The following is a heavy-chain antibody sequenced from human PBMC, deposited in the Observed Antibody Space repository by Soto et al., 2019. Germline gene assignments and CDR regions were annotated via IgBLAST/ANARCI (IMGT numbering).Heavy chain of an antibody. J-gene: IGHJ4*02. V-gene: IGHV4-59*01. CDR2: IYYSGST. CDR1: CGSISTYY. D-gene: IGHD2-2*02. Sequence: SETLSLTCTVSCGSISTYYWSWIRQPPGKGLEWIGYIYYSGSTNYNPSLKSRVTISVDTSKNQFSLKLSSVTAADTAVYYCARNTPNYFDYWGQGTLVTVSS. CDR3: ARNTPNYFDY.